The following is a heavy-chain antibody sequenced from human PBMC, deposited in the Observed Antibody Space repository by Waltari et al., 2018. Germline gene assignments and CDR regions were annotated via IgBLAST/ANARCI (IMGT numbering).Heavy chain of an antibody. CDR1: GGTFSSYA. CDR3: ARDLRGYSYVSNYYYMDV. Sequence: QVQLVQSGAEVKKPGSSVKVSCKASGGTFSSYAISWVRQAPGHGLEWMGGIIPIFGTANYAQKFQGRVTITADKSTSTDYMELSSLRSDDTAVYYCARDLRGYSYVSNYYYMDVWGKGTTVTVSS. J-gene: IGHJ6*03. CDR2: IIPIFGTA. V-gene: IGHV1-69*14. D-gene: IGHD5-18*01.